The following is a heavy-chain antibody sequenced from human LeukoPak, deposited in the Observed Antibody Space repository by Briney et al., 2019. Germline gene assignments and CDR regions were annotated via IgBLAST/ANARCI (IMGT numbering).Heavy chain of an antibody. CDR3: ARGLDIVVVPAAMALTSPFDY. Sequence: KPSETLSLTCAVYGVSFSGYYWSWIRQPPGKGLEWIGEINHSGSTNYNPSLKSRVTISVDTSKNQFSLKLSSVTAADTAVYYCARGLDIVVVPAAMALTSPFDYWGQGTLVTVSS. V-gene: IGHV4-34*01. CDR2: INHSGST. J-gene: IGHJ4*02. CDR1: GVSFSGYY. D-gene: IGHD2-2*01.